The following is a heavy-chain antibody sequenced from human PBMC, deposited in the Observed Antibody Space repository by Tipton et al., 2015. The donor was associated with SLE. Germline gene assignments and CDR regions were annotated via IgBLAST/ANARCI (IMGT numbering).Heavy chain of an antibody. CDR3: AKSDYDYVWGGGYYYYYGMDV. Sequence: TLSLTCAVYGGSFSGYYWNWIRQPPGKGLEWIGEINDSGSTNYIPSLKSRVTISVDTSKNQFSLKLSSVTAADTAVYYCAKSDYDYVWGGGYYYYYGMDVWGQGTTVTVSS. J-gene: IGHJ6*02. CDR2: INDSGST. V-gene: IGHV4-34*01. CDR1: GGSFSGYY. D-gene: IGHD3-16*01.